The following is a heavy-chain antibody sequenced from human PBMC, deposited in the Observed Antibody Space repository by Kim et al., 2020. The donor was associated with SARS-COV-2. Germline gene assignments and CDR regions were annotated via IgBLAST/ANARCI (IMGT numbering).Heavy chain of an antibody. Sequence: SETLSLTCTVSGGSISSGGYYWSWIRQHPGKGLEWIGYIYYSGSTYYNPSLKSRVTISVDTSKNQFSLKLSSVTAADTAVYYCARDHRGYSYASYYYYGMDVWGQGTTVTVSS. V-gene: IGHV4-31*03. D-gene: IGHD5-18*01. CDR2: IYYSGST. CDR3: ARDHRGYSYASYYYYGMDV. CDR1: GGSISSGGYY. J-gene: IGHJ6*02.